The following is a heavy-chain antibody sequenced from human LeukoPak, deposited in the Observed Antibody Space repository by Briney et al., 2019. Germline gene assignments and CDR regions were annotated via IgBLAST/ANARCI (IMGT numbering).Heavy chain of an antibody. D-gene: IGHD2-2*01. CDR2: INPNSGGT. CDR3: ARGQKREIVVVPAANDY. CDR1: GYRFTDYY. Sequence: AAAVKVSCKASGYRFTDYYMHWVRQAPGQGLEWMGWINPNSGGTNYAQRFQGRVTMTRDTSISTAYMELSRLRSDDTAVYYCARGQKREIVVVPAANDYWGQGTLVTVSS. J-gene: IGHJ4*02. V-gene: IGHV1-2*02.